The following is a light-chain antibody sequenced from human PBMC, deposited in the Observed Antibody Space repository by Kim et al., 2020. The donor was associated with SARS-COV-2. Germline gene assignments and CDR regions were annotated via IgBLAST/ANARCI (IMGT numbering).Light chain of an antibody. CDR3: QSYDSSVSGFVI. CDR1: SSNIGAGYD. Sequence: VTIACTGSSSNIGAGYDVHWYQQVPGTAPKLLIYGNRNRPSGVPDRFSGSKSGTSASLAITGLQAEDEADYYCQSYDSSVSGFVIFGGGTKLTVL. CDR2: GNR. V-gene: IGLV1-40*01. J-gene: IGLJ2*01.